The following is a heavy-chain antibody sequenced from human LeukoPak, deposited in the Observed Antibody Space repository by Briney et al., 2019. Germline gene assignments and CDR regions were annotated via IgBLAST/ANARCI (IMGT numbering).Heavy chain of an antibody. CDR1: GFSFSSYG. Sequence: PGGSLRLSCAGSGFSFSSYGMHWVRQAPGKGLEWMAFIRSDGSNKYYADSVKGRFTISRDNSKNTLYLQMNSLRAEDTAVYYCAKVSPPVGATTSHYYYYMDVWGKGTTVTISS. CDR2: IRSDGSNK. D-gene: IGHD1-26*01. V-gene: IGHV3-30*02. J-gene: IGHJ6*03. CDR3: AKVSPPVGATTSHYYYYMDV.